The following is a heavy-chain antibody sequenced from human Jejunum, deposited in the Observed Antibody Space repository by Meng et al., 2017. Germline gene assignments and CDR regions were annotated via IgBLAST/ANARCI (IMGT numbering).Heavy chain of an antibody. CDR1: GFTFSNYA. CDR2: FCYSGCCT. Sequence: QWLESGGTVVQPGGSRRLSCAASGFTFSNYALGWVRQAPGKGLEWVSGFCYSGCCTYYADSVKGRFTISRDNSKNTLYMQMNSLRAEDTAVYYCVKGYGMDVWGQGTTVTVSS. J-gene: IGHJ6*02. V-gene: IGHV3-23*01. CDR3: VKGYGMDV.